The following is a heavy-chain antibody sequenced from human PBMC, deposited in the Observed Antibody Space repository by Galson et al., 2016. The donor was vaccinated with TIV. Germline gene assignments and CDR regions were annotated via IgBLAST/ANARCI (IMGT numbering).Heavy chain of an antibody. CDR1: GVSISTGDYY. Sequence: LSLTCTVSGVSISTGDYYWTWIRQPPGKGLEWVGSIYYSGTTYYNPSLLSRVIVSVDTSKNQFSLKLSSVTAADTAVFYCARARRVARVVVAATGTAIDNWGRGTLVTVSS. D-gene: IGHD2-15*01. V-gene: IGHV4-30-4*01. J-gene: IGHJ4*02. CDR2: IYYSGTT. CDR3: ARARRVARVVVAATGTAIDN.